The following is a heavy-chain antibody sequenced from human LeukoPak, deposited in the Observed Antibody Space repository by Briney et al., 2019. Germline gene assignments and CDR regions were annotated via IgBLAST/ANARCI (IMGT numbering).Heavy chain of an antibody. CDR1: GFTFSSYG. CDR3: ARDLGNYLDTAA. J-gene: IGHJ5*02. CDR2: IRSSGGGT. Sequence: PGGSLRLSCAASGFTFSSYGMTWVRQAPGKGREWVSGIRSSGGGTYYADSVKGQFTISRDITKNTLYLQLNSLRAEDTGVYYCARDLGNYLDTAAWGQGTLVTVSS. V-gene: IGHV3-23*01. D-gene: IGHD5-18*01.